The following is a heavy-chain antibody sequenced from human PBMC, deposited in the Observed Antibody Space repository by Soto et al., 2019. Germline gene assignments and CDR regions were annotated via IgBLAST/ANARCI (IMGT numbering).Heavy chain of an antibody. CDR3: ARLTDYCGGDCYSYYFDY. J-gene: IGHJ4*02. D-gene: IGHD2-21*02. CDR1: GGSISSYY. V-gene: IGHV4-59*08. CDR2: IYYSGST. Sequence: SETLSLTCTVSGGSISSYYWSWVRQPPGKGLEWIGYIYYSGSTNYNPSLKSRVTISVDTSKNQFSLKLSSVTAADTAVYYCARLTDYCGGDCYSYYFDYWGQGTLVTVS.